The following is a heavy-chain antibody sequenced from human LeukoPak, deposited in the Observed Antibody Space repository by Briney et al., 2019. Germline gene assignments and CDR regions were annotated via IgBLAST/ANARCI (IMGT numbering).Heavy chain of an antibody. Sequence: PSETLSPTCAVYGASLRGYYWSSSRQPPGDGLEWGGSIYYGGRTNYNPYLKTLVTISVDTSKNQFSLKLSSVTAADTGGYYCARRYYYDSSSPMGLSGDAFDIWGQGTMVTVSS. V-gene: IGHV4-59*01. J-gene: IGHJ3*02. CDR1: GASLRGYY. CDR2: IYYGGRT. D-gene: IGHD3-22*01. CDR3: ARRYYYDSSSPMGLSGDAFDI.